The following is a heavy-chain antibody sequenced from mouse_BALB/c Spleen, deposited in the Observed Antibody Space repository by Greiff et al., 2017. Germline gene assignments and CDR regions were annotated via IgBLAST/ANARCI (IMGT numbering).Heavy chain of an antibody. D-gene: IGHD1-2*01. CDR2: ISDGGSYT. V-gene: IGHV5-4*02. CDR3: ARHTTASCDY. J-gene: IGHJ2*01. Sequence: EVQGVESGGGLVKPGGSLKLSCAASGFTFSDYYMYWVRQTPEKRLEWVATISDGGSYTYYPDSVKGRFTISRDNAKNNLYLQMSSLKSEDTAMYYCARHTTASCDYWGQGTTLTVSA. CDR1: GFTFSDYY.